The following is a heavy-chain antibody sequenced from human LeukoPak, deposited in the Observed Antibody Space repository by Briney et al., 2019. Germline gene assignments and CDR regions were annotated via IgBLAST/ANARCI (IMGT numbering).Heavy chain of an antibody. CDR1: GYSFTSYW. CDR2: IYPGDSDT. J-gene: IGHJ4*02. Sequence: GESLKISCKGSGYSFTSYWIGWVRQMPGKGLEWMGIIYPGDSDTRYSPSPQDQVTISDEKSISTAYLQWSSLKASDTAMYYCARTQPHSNFDYWGQGTLVTVSS. D-gene: IGHD1-26*01. CDR3: ARTQPHSNFDY. V-gene: IGHV5-51*01.